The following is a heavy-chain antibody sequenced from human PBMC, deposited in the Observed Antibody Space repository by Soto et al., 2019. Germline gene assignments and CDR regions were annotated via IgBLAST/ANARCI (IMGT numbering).Heavy chain of an antibody. CDR3: ARGPFTPYSSGWYSGYYYGMDV. V-gene: IGHV1-69*13. CDR1: GGTFSSYA. Sequence: ASVKVSCKASGGTFSSYAISWVRQAPGQGLEWMGGIIPIFGTANYAQKFQGRVTITADESTSTAYMELSSLRSEDTAVYYCARGPFTPYSSGWYSGYYYGMDVWGQGTTVTVSS. D-gene: IGHD6-19*01. CDR2: IIPIFGTA. J-gene: IGHJ6*02.